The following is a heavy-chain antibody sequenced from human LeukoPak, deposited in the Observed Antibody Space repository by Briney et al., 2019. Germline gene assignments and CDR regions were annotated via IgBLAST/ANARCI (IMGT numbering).Heavy chain of an antibody. Sequence: GGSLRLSCAASGFTFSSYAMSWVRQAPGKGLEWVSAISGSGGSTYYADSVKGRFTISRDNSKNTLYLQMNSLRAEDTAVYYCAKGLGQWLQAGDDYWGQGTLVTVSS. D-gene: IGHD6-19*01. CDR2: ISGSGGST. CDR1: GFTFSSYA. CDR3: AKGLGQWLQAGDDY. J-gene: IGHJ4*02. V-gene: IGHV3-23*01.